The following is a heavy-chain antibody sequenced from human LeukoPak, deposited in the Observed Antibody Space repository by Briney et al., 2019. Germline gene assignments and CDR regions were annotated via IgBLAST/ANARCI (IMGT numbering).Heavy chain of an antibody. CDR1: GFTFSDYY. V-gene: IGHV3-23*01. J-gene: IGHJ4*02. CDR2: ISGSGGST. D-gene: IGHD3-22*01. Sequence: GGSLRLSCAASGFTFSDYYMSWVRQAPGKGLEWVSAISGSGGSTYYADSVKGRFTISRDNSKNTLYLRMNSLRAEDTAVYYCANLTLLGHYYDSSGYYSYFDYWGQGTLVTVSS. CDR3: ANLTLLGHYYDSSGYYSYFDY.